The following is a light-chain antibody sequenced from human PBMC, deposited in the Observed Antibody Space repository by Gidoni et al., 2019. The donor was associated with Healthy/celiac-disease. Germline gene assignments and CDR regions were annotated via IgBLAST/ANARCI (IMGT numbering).Light chain of an antibody. J-gene: IGKJ2*01. CDR3: QRRSNSYT. V-gene: IGKV3-11*01. CDR2: DAS. CDR1: QSVSSY. Sequence: EIVLTPSPATLSLSPGERATLSCRASQSVSSYVAWYQQKPGQAPRLLIYDASNRATGIPARFSGSGAGTDFTLTISRLEPEDFAVYCYQRRSNSYTFGHGTKLEIK.